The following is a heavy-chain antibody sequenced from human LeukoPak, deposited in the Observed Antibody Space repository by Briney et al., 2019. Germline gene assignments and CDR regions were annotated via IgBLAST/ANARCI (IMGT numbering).Heavy chain of an antibody. J-gene: IGHJ4*02. V-gene: IGHV3-7*01. CDR2: IKEDGSER. D-gene: IGHD6-13*01. Sequence: PGGSLRLSCEVSGFTFSSYWMSWVRETPGKGLEWVANIKEDGSERDYVDSVKGRFTISRDNVKNSLYLQMNSLRAEDTGVYYCARGGVYSSSQCWGQGTLFTVSS. CDR3: ARGGVYSSSQC. CDR1: GFTFSSYW.